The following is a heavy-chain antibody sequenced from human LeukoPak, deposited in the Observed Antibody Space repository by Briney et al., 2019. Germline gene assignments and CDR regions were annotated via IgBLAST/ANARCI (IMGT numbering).Heavy chain of an antibody. CDR1: GFTFSSYG. J-gene: IGHJ4*02. CDR3: ARGDYYDSSGYYWVDY. V-gene: IGHV3-33*01. Sequence: PGRSLRLSCAASGFTFSSYGMHWVRQAPGKGLEWVAVIWYDGSNKYYADSVKGRFTISRDNSKNTLYLQMNSLRAQGTAVYYCARGDYYDSSGYYWVDYWGQGTLVTVSS. D-gene: IGHD3-22*01. CDR2: IWYDGSNK.